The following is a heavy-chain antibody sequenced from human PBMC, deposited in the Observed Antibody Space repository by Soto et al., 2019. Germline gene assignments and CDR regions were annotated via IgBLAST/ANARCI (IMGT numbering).Heavy chain of an antibody. J-gene: IGHJ3*02. CDR2: ISYDGSNK. CDR3: ASADARDAFDI. V-gene: IGHV3-30*03. Sequence: GGSLRLSCAASGFTFSSYGMHWVRQAPGKGLEWVAVISYDGSNKYYADSVKGRFTISRDNSKNTLYLQMNSLRAEDTAVYYCASADARDAFDIWGQGTMVTVSS. CDR1: GFTFSSYG.